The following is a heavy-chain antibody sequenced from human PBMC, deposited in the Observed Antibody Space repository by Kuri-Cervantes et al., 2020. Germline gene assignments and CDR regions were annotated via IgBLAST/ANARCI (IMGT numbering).Heavy chain of an antibody. V-gene: IGHV4-39*01. CDR2: IYYSGST. Sequence: SETLSLTCTVSGGSISRSSYYWGWIRQPPGKGLEWIGSIYYSGSTYYNPSLKGRVTISVDTSKNQFSLKLSSVTAADTAVYYCARSASSSWYGYYYYGMDVWGQGTTVTVSS. D-gene: IGHD6-13*01. J-gene: IGHJ6*02. CDR3: ARSASSSWYGYYYYGMDV. CDR1: GGSISRSSYY.